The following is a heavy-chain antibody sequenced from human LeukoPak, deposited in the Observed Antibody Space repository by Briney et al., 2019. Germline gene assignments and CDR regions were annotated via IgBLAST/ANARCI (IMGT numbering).Heavy chain of an antibody. J-gene: IGHJ4*02. CDR2: IYYSGNT. Sequence: SETQSLTCTVSGGSISSSNYYWGWIRQPPGKGLEWIGSIYYSGNTYYNPSLKSRVTISVDASKNQFSLKLSSVTAADTAVYYCARSQNPFDYWGQGTLVTVSS. V-gene: IGHV4-39*01. CDR1: GGSISSSNYY. CDR3: ARSQNPFDY.